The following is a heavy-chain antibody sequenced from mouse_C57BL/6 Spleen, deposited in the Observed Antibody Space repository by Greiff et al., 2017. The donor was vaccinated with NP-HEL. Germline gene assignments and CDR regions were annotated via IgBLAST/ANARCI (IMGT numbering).Heavy chain of an antibody. CDR1: GYTFTSYD. CDR3: ARNRFAY. Sequence: VHLVESGPELVKPGASVKLSCKASGYTFTSYDINWVKQRPGQGLEWIGWIYPRDGSTKYNEKFKGKATLTVDTSSSTAYMELHSLTSEDSAVYFCARNRFAYWGQGTLVTVSA. CDR2: IYPRDGST. J-gene: IGHJ3*01. V-gene: IGHV1-85*01.